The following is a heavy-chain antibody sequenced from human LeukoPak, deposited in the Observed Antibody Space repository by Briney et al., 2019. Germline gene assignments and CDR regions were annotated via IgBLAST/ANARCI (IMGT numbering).Heavy chain of an antibody. Sequence: SETLSLTCTVSGYSISSGYYWGWIRQPPGKGLEWIGSIYHSGSTYYNPFLKSRVTISVDTSKNQFSLKLSSVTAADTAVYYCARDLRSYSSGYAFDYWGQGTLVTVSS. CDR3: ARDLRSYSSGYAFDY. V-gene: IGHV4-38-2*02. CDR2: IYHSGST. CDR1: GYSISSGYY. J-gene: IGHJ4*02. D-gene: IGHD6-19*01.